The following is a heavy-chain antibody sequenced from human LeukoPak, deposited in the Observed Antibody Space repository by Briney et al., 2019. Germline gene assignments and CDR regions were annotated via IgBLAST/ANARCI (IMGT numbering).Heavy chain of an antibody. J-gene: IGHJ6*02. CDR3: ATGGTVGHYYYYGIDV. Sequence: GGSLRLSCAASGFTFSSYAMSWVRQAPGKGLEWVSDVSGSGASTYYADSVKGRFTISRDNSKNTLYVQMNSLRAEDTAVYYCATGGTVGHYYYYGIDVCGQGTTVTVSS. CDR2: VSGSGAST. V-gene: IGHV3-23*01. CDR1: GFTFSSYA. D-gene: IGHD3-16*01.